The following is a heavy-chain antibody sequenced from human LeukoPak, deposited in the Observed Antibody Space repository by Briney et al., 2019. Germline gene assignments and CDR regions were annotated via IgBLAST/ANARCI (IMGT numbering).Heavy chain of an antibody. CDR2: IYYSGST. CDR1: GGSISSYY. Sequence: WETLSLTCTVSGGSISSYYWSWIRQPPGKGLEWIGYIYYSGSTNYNPSLKSRVTISVDTSKNQFSLKLSSVTAADTAVYYCARGGPGGGDPRYWYFDLWGRGTLVTVSS. J-gene: IGHJ2*01. V-gene: IGHV4-59*01. D-gene: IGHD2-21*01. CDR3: ARGGPGGGDPRYWYFDL.